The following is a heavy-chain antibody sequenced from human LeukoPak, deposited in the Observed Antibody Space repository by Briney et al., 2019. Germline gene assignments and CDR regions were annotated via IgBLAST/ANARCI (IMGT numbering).Heavy chain of an antibody. J-gene: IGHJ6*03. CDR2: INHSGST. CDR3: ARGRSVYYYMDV. CDR1: GGSFSGYY. Sequence: KTSETLSLTCAVYGGSFSGYYWSWIRQPPGKGLEWIGEINHSGSTNYNPSLKSRVTISVDTSKNQFSLKLSSVTAADTAVYYCARGRSVYYYMDVWGKGTTVTVSS. V-gene: IGHV4-34*01.